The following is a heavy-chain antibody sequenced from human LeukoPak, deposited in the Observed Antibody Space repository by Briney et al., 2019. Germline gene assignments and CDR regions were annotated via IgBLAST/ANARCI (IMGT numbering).Heavy chain of an antibody. V-gene: IGHV4-30-4*01. J-gene: IGHJ3*02. CDR2: IYYSGST. Sequence: SETLSLTCTVSGGSISSGDYYWSWIRQPPGKGLEWIGYIYYSGSTYYNPSLKSRVTISVDTSKNQFSLKLSSVTAADTAVYYCARAPDAGGNGAFDIWGQGTIVTVSS. CDR1: GGSISSGDYY. D-gene: IGHD4-23*01. CDR3: ARAPDAGGNGAFDI.